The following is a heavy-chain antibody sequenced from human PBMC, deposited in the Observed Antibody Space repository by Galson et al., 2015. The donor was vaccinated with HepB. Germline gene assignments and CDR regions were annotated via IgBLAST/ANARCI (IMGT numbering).Heavy chain of an antibody. Sequence: SLRLSCAASGFTFSSYSMNWVRQAPGKGLEWVSSISSSSSYIYYADSVKGRFTISRDNAKNSLYLQMNSLRAEDTAVYYCASPAAPGYYYYMDVWGKGTTVTVSS. CDR1: GFTFSSYS. CDR3: ASPAAPGYYYYMDV. D-gene: IGHD6-25*01. CDR2: ISSSSSYI. V-gene: IGHV3-21*01. J-gene: IGHJ6*03.